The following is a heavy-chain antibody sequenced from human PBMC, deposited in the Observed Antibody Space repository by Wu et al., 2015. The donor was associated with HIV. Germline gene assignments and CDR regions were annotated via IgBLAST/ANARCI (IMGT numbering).Heavy chain of an antibody. CDR1: GGTFSSYA. CDR3: ARGIIVVVPAAPTSETHYYMDV. CDR2: ISAYNGNT. Sequence: QVQLVQSGAEVKKPGSSVKVSCKASGGTFSSYAISWVRQAPGQGLEWMGWISAYNGNTNYAQKLQGRVTMTTDTSTSTAYMELRSLRSDDTAVYYCARGIIVVVPAAPTSETHYYMDVWGKGTTVTVSS. J-gene: IGHJ6*03. D-gene: IGHD2-2*01. V-gene: IGHV1-18*01.